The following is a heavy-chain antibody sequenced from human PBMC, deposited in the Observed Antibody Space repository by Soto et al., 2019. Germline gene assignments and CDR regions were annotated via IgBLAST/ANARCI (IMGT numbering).Heavy chain of an antibody. CDR3: ARGHVSLGYYYGMDV. Sequence: SETLSLTCAVYGGSFSGYYWSWIRQPPGKGLEWIGEINHSGSTNYNPSLKSRVTISVDTSKNQFSLKLSSVTAADTAVYYCARGHVSLGYYYGMDVWGQGTTVTVSS. CDR1: GGSFSGYY. J-gene: IGHJ6*02. D-gene: IGHD3-16*02. V-gene: IGHV4-34*01. CDR2: INHSGST.